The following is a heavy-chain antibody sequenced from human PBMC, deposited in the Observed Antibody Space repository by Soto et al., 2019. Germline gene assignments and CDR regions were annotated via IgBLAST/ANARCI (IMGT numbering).Heavy chain of an antibody. Sequence: EVQLVESGGGLVQPGGSLRLSCAASGFAFSSYWMQWARQAPGKGPVWVSRISSNGRNTTYADPVKGRFTVSRDNAKNTLHLQMTSLRDDDTAVYYCVKASTVTGVGGYRWGQGTLVTVSS. CDR1: GFAFSSYW. J-gene: IGHJ4*02. CDR2: ISSNGRNT. V-gene: IGHV3-74*03. D-gene: IGHD6-19*01. CDR3: VKASTVTGVGGYR.